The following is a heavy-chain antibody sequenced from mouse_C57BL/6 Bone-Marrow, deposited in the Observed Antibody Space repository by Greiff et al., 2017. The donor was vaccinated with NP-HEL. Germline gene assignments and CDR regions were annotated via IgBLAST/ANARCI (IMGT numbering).Heavy chain of an antibody. Sequence: EVKLVESGGGLVQPGGSLSLSCAASGFTFTDYYMSWVRQPPGKALEWLGFIRNKANGYTTEYSASVKGRFTISRDNSQSILYLQMNALRAEDSATYYCRRWGGYAMDYWGQGTSVTVSS. CDR2: IRNKANGYTT. CDR3: RRWGGYAMDY. V-gene: IGHV7-3*01. CDR1: GFTFTDYY. J-gene: IGHJ4*01.